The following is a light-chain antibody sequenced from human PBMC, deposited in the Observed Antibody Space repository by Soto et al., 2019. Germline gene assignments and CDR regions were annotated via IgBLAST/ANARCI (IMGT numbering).Light chain of an antibody. Sequence: DIQMTQSPSTLSASAGDRVTITCRASQTISSWLAWYQQKPGKAPNLLISKASSLESGVPSRFSGSGSGTEFTLTISSLQLDDFATYYCQQYNSDPVTFGGGTKVEIK. CDR2: KAS. V-gene: IGKV1-5*03. CDR1: QTISSW. J-gene: IGKJ4*01. CDR3: QQYNSDPVT.